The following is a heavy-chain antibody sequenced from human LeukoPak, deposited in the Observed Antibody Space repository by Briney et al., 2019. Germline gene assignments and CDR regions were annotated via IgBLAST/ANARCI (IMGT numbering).Heavy chain of an antibody. J-gene: IGHJ4*02. CDR1: GYTFTSYY. CDR3: ARALRYSSGWDSHFDY. D-gene: IGHD6-19*01. Sequence: ASVKVSCKASGYTFTSYYMHWVRQAPGQGLEWMGIINPSGGSTSYAQKFQGRVTMTRDTSTSTVYMELSSLRSEDTAVYYCARALRYSSGWDSHFDYWGQGTLVTVSS. CDR2: INPSGGST. V-gene: IGHV1-46*01.